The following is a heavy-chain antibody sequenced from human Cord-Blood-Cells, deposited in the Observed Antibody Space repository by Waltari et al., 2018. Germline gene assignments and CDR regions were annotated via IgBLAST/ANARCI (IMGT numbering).Heavy chain of an antibody. CDR3: ARALTVTTAFDI. V-gene: IGHV1-2*06. J-gene: IGHJ3*02. CDR1: GYPSTRYY. D-gene: IGHD4-4*01. CDR2: INPNSGDT. Sequence: QVQLVQSGAEVKKPGASVKVSCKASGYPSTRYYLHLARQAPGQGLEWMGLINPNSGDTNYAQKFQGRVTMTRDTSISTAYMELSRLRSDDTAVYYCARALTVTTAFDIWGQGTMVTVSS.